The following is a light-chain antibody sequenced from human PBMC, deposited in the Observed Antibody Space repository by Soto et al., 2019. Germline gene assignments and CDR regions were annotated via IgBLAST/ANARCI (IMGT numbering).Light chain of an antibody. CDR1: RVISSW. CDR3: QQASSFPFT. Sequence: DIQMTQSPSSLSASVGDRVTITCRASRVISSWLVWYQQKPGNAPKLLIYKASTLQTGVPSRFSGSESGTEFTLTISSLQPEDFATYYCQQASSFPFTFGGGTEVQMK. V-gene: IGKV1-12*01. CDR2: KAS. J-gene: IGKJ4*01.